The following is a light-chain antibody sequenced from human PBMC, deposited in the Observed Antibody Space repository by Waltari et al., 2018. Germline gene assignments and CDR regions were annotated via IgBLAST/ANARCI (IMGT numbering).Light chain of an antibody. Sequence: SYALTQPPSVSVSPGQTASITCSGAQLGAKYVYWYQQRPGQSPALIIYEDNKRPSGIPERISGSNSGNTATLTISGTQAMDEAEYYCQAWDNTVVFGGGTKLTVL. CDR2: EDN. V-gene: IGLV3-1*01. CDR3: QAWDNTVV. J-gene: IGLJ2*01. CDR1: QLGAKY.